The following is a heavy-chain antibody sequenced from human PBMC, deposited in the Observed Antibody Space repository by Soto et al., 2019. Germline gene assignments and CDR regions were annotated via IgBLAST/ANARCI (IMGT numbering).Heavy chain of an antibody. CDR1: EFTFSTYG. J-gene: IGHJ4*02. CDR2: IANNGDYK. D-gene: IGHD5-12*01. Sequence: GSLRLSCVASEFTFSTYGMLWVRQAPGKGLECVAVIANNGDYKYYADSVKGRFSISRDKSKNTLYLEMNRLSAEDTAVYYCANGGDRWLRIDYWGQGTPVTVSS. V-gene: IGHV3-30*18. CDR3: ANGGDRWLRIDY.